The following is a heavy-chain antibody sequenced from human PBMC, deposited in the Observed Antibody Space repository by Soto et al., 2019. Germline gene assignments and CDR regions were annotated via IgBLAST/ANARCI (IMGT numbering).Heavy chain of an antibody. CDR3: TTGSVEGV. D-gene: IGHD2-15*01. J-gene: IGHJ6*02. CDR1: GLTISNAW. CDR2: IKTNTEGGTT. Sequence: EVHLVESGGGFTYPGGSLRLSCAASGLTISNAWMNWVRQAPGKGLEWVGRIKTNTEGGTTDYAAAVKGRFTVSRDDSKNTLYLQMNSLKTEDTAMYYCTTGSVEGVWGQGTTVTVSS. V-gene: IGHV3-15*07.